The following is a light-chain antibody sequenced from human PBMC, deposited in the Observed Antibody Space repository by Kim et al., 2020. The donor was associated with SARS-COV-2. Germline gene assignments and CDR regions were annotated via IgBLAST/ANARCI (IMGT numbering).Light chain of an antibody. CDR1: SGHSSYA. CDR3: QTWGTGVLV. V-gene: IGLV4-69*01. CDR2: LNNDGSH. Sequence: SVPLTCTLSSGHSSYAIAWHQQQPQKGPRYLMILNNDGSHTKGDGIPDRFSASSSGAERFLTISSLQSEDEADYYCQTWGTGVLVFGGGTQLTVL. J-gene: IGLJ2*01.